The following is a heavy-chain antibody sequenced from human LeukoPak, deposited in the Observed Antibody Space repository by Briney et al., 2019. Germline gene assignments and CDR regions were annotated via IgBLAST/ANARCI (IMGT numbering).Heavy chain of an antibody. CDR1: GGSISSGSYY. V-gene: IGHV4-61*02. D-gene: IGHD3-3*01. Sequence: SETLSLTCTVSGGSISSGSYYWSWIRQPAGKGLEWIGRIYTSGSANYNPSLKSRVTISVDTSKNQFSLKLSSVTAADTAVYYCARGSEGFFDYWGQGTLVTVSS. CDR3: ARGSEGFFDY. J-gene: IGHJ4*02. CDR2: IYTSGSA.